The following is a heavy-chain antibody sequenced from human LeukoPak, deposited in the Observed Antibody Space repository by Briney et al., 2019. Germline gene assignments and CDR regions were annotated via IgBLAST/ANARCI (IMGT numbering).Heavy chain of an antibody. J-gene: IGHJ3*01. CDR2: IYYSGST. Sequence: SETLSLTCTVSGGSISSSSYYWGWIRQPPGKGLEWIGSIYYSGSTYYNPSLKSRVTISVDTSKNQFSLKLSSVTAADTAVYYCASYRPTTMIVDGWGQGTMVTVSS. CDR3: ASYRPTTMIVDG. V-gene: IGHV4-39*01. CDR1: GGSISSSSYY. D-gene: IGHD3-22*01.